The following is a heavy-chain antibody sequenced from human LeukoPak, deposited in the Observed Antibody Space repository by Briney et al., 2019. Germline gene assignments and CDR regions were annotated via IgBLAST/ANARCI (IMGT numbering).Heavy chain of an antibody. Sequence: GGSLRLSCAASGFTFSSFDMHWVRQPTGQGLEWVSTIGTASDTYYPGSVGGRFTLSRDNAKNSLYLQMNSLTAGDTAVYYCARGPPRGKYYYMDVWGKGTMVTVSS. J-gene: IGHJ6*03. CDR3: ARGPPRGKYYYMDV. V-gene: IGHV3-13*01. D-gene: IGHD1-1*01. CDR2: IGTASDT. CDR1: GFTFSSFD.